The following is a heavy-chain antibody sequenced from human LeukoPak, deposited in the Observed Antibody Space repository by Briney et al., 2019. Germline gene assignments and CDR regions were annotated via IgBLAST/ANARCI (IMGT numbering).Heavy chain of an antibody. CDR3: AKDRASTTPNWYDP. CDR2: ISGSGGST. V-gene: IGHV3-23*01. CDR1: GFTFSSYA. J-gene: IGHJ5*02. Sequence: PGGSLRFSCAASGFTFSSYAMSWVRQAPGKGLEWVSAISGSGGSTYYADSVKGRFTISRDNSKNTLYLQMNSLRAEDTAVYYCAKDRASTTPNWYDPWGQGTLVTVSS. D-gene: IGHD1-1*01.